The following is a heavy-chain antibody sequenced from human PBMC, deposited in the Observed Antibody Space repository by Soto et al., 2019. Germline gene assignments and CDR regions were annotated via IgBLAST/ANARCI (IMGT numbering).Heavy chain of an antibody. Sequence: SETLSLTCTVSGGSISSYYWSWIRQPPGKGLEWIGYIYYSGSTNYNPSLKSRVTISVDTSKNQFSLKLSSVTAADTAVYYCARYLELEYYYGSGTPLYYYYYYMDVWGKGTTVTVSS. CDR3: ARYLELEYYYGSGTPLYYYYYYMDV. V-gene: IGHV4-59*01. J-gene: IGHJ6*03. D-gene: IGHD3-10*01. CDR2: IYYSGST. CDR1: GGSISSYY.